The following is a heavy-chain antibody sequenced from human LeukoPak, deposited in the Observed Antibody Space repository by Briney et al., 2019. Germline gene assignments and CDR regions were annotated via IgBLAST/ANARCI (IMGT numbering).Heavy chain of an antibody. J-gene: IGHJ4*02. D-gene: IGHD5-18*01. V-gene: IGHV3-23*01. CDR3: ARDWYGYSYAHY. CDR1: GFTFNNYA. Sequence: GGSLRLSCAASGFTFNNYAMSWVRQAPGKGLEWVSTISGGGGSTYYADSVKGRFTISRDNSKNTLYLQMNSLRAEDTAVYYCARDWYGYSYAHYWGQGTLVTVSS. CDR2: ISGGGGST.